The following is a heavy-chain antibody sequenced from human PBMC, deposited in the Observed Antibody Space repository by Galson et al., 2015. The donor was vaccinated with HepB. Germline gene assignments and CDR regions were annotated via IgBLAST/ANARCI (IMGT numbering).Heavy chain of an antibody. Sequence: QSGAEVKKPGESLKISCEASGYTFSDYYIAWVRQMPGKGLECVGIIYPDDSDTKYSPSFQGQVTFSVDKSVTTAYLQWSGLRASDIGIYYCARVRGSGQDPHSWFDVWGQGTLVTVSS. J-gene: IGHJ5*02. CDR2: IYPDDSDT. D-gene: IGHD3-10*01. CDR1: GYTFSDYY. V-gene: IGHV5-51*03. CDR3: ARVRGSGQDPHSWFDV.